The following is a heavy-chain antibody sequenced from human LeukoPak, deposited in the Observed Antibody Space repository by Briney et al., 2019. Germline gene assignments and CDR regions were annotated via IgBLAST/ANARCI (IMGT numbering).Heavy chain of an antibody. V-gene: IGHV4-4*07. CDR1: GGSISSYY. Sequence: PSETLSLTCTVSGGSISSYYWSSIRQPAGKGLEWIGRIYTSGSTNYNPSLKSGVTMSVDTSKNQFSLKLSSVTAADTAVYYCARGYYDFWSGNNWFDPWGQGTLVTVSS. CDR2: IYTSGST. CDR3: ARGYYDFWSGNNWFDP. J-gene: IGHJ5*02. D-gene: IGHD3-3*01.